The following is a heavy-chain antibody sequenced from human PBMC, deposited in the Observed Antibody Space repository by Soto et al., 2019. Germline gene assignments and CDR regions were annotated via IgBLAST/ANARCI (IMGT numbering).Heavy chain of an antibody. CDR2: INAGNGNT. CDR1: GYTFTSYA. CDR3: ATSLGYCSCGSCYSDANFDY. J-gene: IGHJ4*02. D-gene: IGHD2-15*01. Sequence: ASVKVSCKASGYTFTSYAMHWVRQAPGQRLEWMGWINAGNGNTKHSQKFQGRVTITRDTSASTAYMELSSLRSEDTAVYYCATSLGYCSCGSCYSDANFDYWGQGTLVTVSS. V-gene: IGHV1-3*01.